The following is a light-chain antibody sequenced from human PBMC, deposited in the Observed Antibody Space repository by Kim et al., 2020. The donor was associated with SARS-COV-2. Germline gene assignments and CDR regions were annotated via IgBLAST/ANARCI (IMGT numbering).Light chain of an antibody. J-gene: IGLJ2*01. CDR2: YDS. CDR1: NMGIKS. Sequence: PAEAYALISGGNNMGIKSVHWSRQQPGQGPVPVLYYDSDRPSGIPERFSGSNSGSAATLTISRVEAGDEADYYCQVWDSSSDHPVFGGGTRLT. V-gene: IGLV3-21*04. CDR3: QVWDSSSDHPV.